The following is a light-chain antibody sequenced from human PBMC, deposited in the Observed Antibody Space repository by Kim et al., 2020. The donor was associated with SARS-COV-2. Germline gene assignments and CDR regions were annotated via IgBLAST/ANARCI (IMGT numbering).Light chain of an antibody. Sequence: GQAITISCTGSNSLVGDYNYVSWYQQHPAKAPKLIIFDVTYRPSGISTRFSGSKSGNTASLTISGLQAEDEADYFCTSYASGDIVIFGGGTKVTVL. CDR3: TSYASGDIVI. J-gene: IGLJ2*01. V-gene: IGLV2-14*03. CDR1: NSLVGDYNY. CDR2: DVT.